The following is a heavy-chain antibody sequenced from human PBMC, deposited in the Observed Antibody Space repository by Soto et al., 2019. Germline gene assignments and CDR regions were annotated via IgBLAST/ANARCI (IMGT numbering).Heavy chain of an antibody. CDR3: ASQTVNYYDSSGWFDP. D-gene: IGHD3-22*01. CDR2: IDPSDSYT. V-gene: IGHV5-10-1*01. Sequence: PGESLKISGNGSGYSFTSYWISWVRQMPGKGLEWMGRIDPSDSYTNYSPSFQGHVTISADKSISTAYLQWSSLKASDTAMYYCASQTVNYYDSSGWFDPWGQGTLVTVSS. J-gene: IGHJ5*02. CDR1: GYSFTSYW.